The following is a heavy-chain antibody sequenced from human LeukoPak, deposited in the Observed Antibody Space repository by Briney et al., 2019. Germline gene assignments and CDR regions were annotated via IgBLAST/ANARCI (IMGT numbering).Heavy chain of an antibody. J-gene: IGHJ4*02. V-gene: IGHV4-38-2*02. CDR3: AREYAVGELSIY. CDR1: GYSISSGYY. D-gene: IGHD3-10*01. CDR2: IYHSGST. Sequence: SETLSLTCTVSGYSISSGYYWGWIRQPPGKGLEWIGSIYHSGSTYYNPSLKSRVTISVDTSKNQFSLKLSSVTAADTAVYYCAREYAVGELSIYWGQGTLVTVSS.